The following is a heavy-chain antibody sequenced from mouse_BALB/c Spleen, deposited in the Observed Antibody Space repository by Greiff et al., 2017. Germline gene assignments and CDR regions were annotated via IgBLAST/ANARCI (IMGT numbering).Heavy chain of an antibody. D-gene: IGHD1-1*02. CDR2: IDPENGDT. V-gene: IGHV14-4*02. J-gene: IGHJ4*01. CDR3: NACGNYVMDY. CDR1: GFNITDYY. Sequence: EVQLQQSGAELVRSGASVKLSCTASGFNITDYYMHWVKQRPEQGLEWIGWIDPENGDTEYAPKFQGKATMTADTSSNTAYLQLSSLTSEDTAVYYCNACGNYVMDYWGQGTSVTVSS.